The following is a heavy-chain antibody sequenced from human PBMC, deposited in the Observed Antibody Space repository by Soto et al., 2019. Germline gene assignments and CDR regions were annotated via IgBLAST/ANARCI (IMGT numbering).Heavy chain of an antibody. CDR2: ISSSSSYI. CDR3: AALIAVAGTRDAFDI. Sequence: GGSLRLSCAASGFTFSSYSMNWVRQAPGKGLEWVSSISSSSSYIYYADSVKGRFTISRDNAKNSLYLQMNSLGAEDTAVYYCAALIAVAGTRDAFDIWGQGTMVTVSS. CDR1: GFTFSSYS. D-gene: IGHD6-19*01. J-gene: IGHJ3*02. V-gene: IGHV3-21*01.